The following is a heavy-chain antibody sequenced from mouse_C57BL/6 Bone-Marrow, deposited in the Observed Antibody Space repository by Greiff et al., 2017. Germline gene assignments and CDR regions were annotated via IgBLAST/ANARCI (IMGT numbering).Heavy chain of an antibody. CDR1: GYTFTSYW. J-gene: IGHJ4*01. Sequence: QVQLQQPGAELVKPGASVKLSCKASGYTFTSYWMHWVKQRPGQGLEWIGVIHPNSGSTNYNEKFKSKATLTVDKSSSTAYMQLSSLTSEDSAVXYCARGLLRIYYAMDYWGHGTSVTVSS. CDR3: ARGLLRIYYAMDY. V-gene: IGHV1-64*01. CDR2: IHPNSGST. D-gene: IGHD2-3*01.